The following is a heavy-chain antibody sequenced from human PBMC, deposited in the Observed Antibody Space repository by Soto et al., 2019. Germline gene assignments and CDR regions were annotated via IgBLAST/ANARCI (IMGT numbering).Heavy chain of an antibody. J-gene: IGHJ4*02. CDR1: GFTFSSYA. CDR2: ISGSGGST. CDR3: ARDIRDYDILTGYYTPVGFDY. Sequence: GGSLRLSCAASGFTFSSYAMSWVRQAQGKGLEWVSAISGSGGSTYYADSVKGRFTISRDNSKNTLYLQMNSLRAEDTAAYYCARDIRDYDILTGYYTPVGFDYWGQGTLVTVSS. D-gene: IGHD3-9*01. V-gene: IGHV3-23*01.